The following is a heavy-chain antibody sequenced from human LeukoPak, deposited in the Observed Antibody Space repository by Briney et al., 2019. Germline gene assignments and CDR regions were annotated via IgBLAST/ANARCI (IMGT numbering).Heavy chain of an antibody. V-gene: IGHV1-18*01. CDR2: ISAYNGNT. D-gene: IGHD2-21*02. CDR1: GYTFTSYG. Sequence: GASVKVSCKASGYTFTSYGISWVRQAPGQGLEWMGWISAYNGNTNYAQKLQGRVTMTTDTSTSTAYMELRGLRSDDTAVYYCAVTALTLPFDYWGQGTLVTVSS. J-gene: IGHJ4*02. CDR3: AVTALTLPFDY.